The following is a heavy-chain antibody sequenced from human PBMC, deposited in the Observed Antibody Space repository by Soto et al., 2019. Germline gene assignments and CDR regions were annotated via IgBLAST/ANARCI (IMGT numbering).Heavy chain of an antibody. CDR1: GFFSSYS. V-gene: IGHV3-21*01. CDR3: VRDGRLSGYDRTFDY. CDR2: VSSRSDYI. J-gene: IGHJ4*02. D-gene: IGHD5-12*01. Sequence: PGGSLRLSCAASGFFSSYSMNWVRQAPGKGLEWVASVSSRSDYIYYADSVQGRFTISRDNAKNLLFLQMNSLRAEDTAVYYCVRDGRLSGYDRTFDYWGKGTLVTVAS.